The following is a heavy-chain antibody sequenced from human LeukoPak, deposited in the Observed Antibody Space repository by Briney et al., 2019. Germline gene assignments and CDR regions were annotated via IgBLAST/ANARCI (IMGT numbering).Heavy chain of an antibody. Sequence: GGSLRLSCAASGFTFSKYWMSWVRQAPGKGLEWVANIKEDGSVKYYVESVKGRFTISRDNAKNSLYLQMNSLRAEDTAVYYCAASITMFDYWGQGTLVTVSS. CDR3: AASITMFDY. D-gene: IGHD3-10*01. V-gene: IGHV3-7*02. CDR2: IKEDGSVK. CDR1: GFTFSKYW. J-gene: IGHJ4*02.